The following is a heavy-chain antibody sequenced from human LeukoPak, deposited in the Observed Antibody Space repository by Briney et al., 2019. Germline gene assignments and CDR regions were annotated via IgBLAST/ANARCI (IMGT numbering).Heavy chain of an antibody. CDR3: ARQYYDILTGSYYFDY. V-gene: IGHV1-18*01. CDR2: ISAYNGNT. Sequence: ASVKVSCKASGYTFTSYGISWVRQAPGQGLEWMGWISAYNGNTNYAQKFQGRVTITRNTSISTAYMELSSLRSEDTAVYYCARQYYDILTGSYYFDYWGQGTLVTVSS. CDR1: GYTFTSYG. J-gene: IGHJ4*02. D-gene: IGHD3-9*01.